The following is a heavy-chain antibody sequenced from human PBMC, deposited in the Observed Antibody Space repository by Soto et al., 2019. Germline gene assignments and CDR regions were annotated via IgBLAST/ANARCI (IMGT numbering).Heavy chain of an antibody. J-gene: IGHJ5*02. CDR1: GYTFTSYD. V-gene: IGHV1-8*02. D-gene: IGHD3-9*01. CDR2: MNPNSGNT. Sequence: ASVKVSCKASGYTFTSYDINWVRQATGQGLEWMGWMNPNSGNTGYAQKFQGRVTMTRNTSISTAYMELSSLRSEDTAVYYCATAGSGTYYDILTGYPSGYWFDPWGQGTLVTVSS. CDR3: ATAGSGTYYDILTGYPSGYWFDP.